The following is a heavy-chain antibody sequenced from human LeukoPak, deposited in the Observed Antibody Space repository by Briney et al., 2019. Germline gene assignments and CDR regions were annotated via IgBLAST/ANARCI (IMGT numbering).Heavy chain of an antibody. V-gene: IGHV3-23*01. CDR3: AELGITMIGGV. CDR2: ISISGGST. J-gene: IGHJ6*04. Sequence: GGSLRLSCAASGFTFSSYAMNWVRQAPGKGLEWVSGISISGGSTYYADSVKGRFTISRDNAKNSLCLQMNSLRAEDTAVYYCAELGITMIGGVWGKGTTVTISS. CDR1: GFTFSSYA. D-gene: IGHD3-10*02.